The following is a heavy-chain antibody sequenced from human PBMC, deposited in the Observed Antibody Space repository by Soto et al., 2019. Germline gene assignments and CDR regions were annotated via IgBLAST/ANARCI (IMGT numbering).Heavy chain of an antibody. Sequence: SETLSLTCSVSSVSVSGSYWCAWVRQPPGKGLEWIGEIDHSGHTNYNPSLKSRVTMSLDNSKNQFSLNLKSVTAADTAVYYCARSNWNYVRTLDYWGQGTQVTVSS. V-gene: IGHV4-4*02. CDR2: IDHSGHT. J-gene: IGHJ4*02. D-gene: IGHD1-7*01. CDR3: ARSNWNYVRTLDY. CDR1: SVSVSGSYW.